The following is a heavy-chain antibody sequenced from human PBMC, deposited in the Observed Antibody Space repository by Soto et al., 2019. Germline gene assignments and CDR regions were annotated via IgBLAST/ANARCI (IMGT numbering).Heavy chain of an antibody. CDR2: ISSSSYI. J-gene: IGHJ5*02. CDR3: ARGRELLLSWFDP. Sequence: KPGGSLRLSCAASGFTFSSYSMNWVRQAPGKGLEWVSSISSSSYIYYADSVKGRFTISRDNAKNSLYLQMNSLRAEDTAVYYCARGRELLLSWFDPWGQGTLVTVSS. D-gene: IGHD1-26*01. CDR1: GFTFSSYS. V-gene: IGHV3-21*01.